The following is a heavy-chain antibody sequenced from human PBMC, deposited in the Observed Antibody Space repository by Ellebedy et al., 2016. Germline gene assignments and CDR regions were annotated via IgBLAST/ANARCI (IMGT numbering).Heavy chain of an antibody. CDR1: GDSINNTRYY. CDR3: ARQLDILTRKYNWFDP. J-gene: IGHJ5*02. V-gene: IGHV4-39*01. CDR2: IYYSGST. Sequence: SETLSLTCTVSGDSINNTRYYWAWIRQPPGKGLEWVGSIYYSGSTYYNPSLKSRVTISVDTSKSQFSLKLTSVTAADTAVYYCARQLDILTRKYNWFDPWGQGTLVTVSS. D-gene: IGHD3-9*01.